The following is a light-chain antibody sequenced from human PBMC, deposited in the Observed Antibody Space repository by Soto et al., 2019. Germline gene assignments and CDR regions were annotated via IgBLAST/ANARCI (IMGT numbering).Light chain of an antibody. CDR2: AAS. CDR1: QGIRND. Sequence: AMQMTQSPSSLSASVGDRVTITCRAIQGIRNDLGWYQQKPGKAPKLLIYAASSLQSGVPSRFSGSGSGADFTLTISSLQPEDFATYYCLQDYNYPYTFGQGTKVDIK. V-gene: IGKV1-6*01. J-gene: IGKJ2*01. CDR3: LQDYNYPYT.